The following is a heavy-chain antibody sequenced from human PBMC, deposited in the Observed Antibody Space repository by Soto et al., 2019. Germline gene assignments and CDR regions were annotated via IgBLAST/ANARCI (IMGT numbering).Heavy chain of an antibody. Sequence: GSLRLSCAASGFTFSSYAMSWVRQAPGKGLEWVSAISCSGCSTYYADSVKGRFTISRDNAKNSLYLQMNSLRAEDTAVYYCAREVGATDYWGQGTLVTVSS. D-gene: IGHD1-26*01. CDR3: AREVGATDY. CDR1: GFTFSSYA. V-gene: IGHV3-23*01. CDR2: ISCSGCST. J-gene: IGHJ4*02.